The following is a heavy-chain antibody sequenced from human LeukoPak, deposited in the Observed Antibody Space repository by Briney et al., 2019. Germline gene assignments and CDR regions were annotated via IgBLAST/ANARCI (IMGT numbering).Heavy chain of an antibody. V-gene: IGHV4-38-2*02. Sequence: PSETLSLTCTVSGYSISSGYYWGWIRQPPGKGLEWIGSIYHSGSTYYNPSLKSRVTISVDTSKNQFSLKLSSVTAADTAVYYCASSRTYYYDSSGYYYNYWGQGTLVTVSS. J-gene: IGHJ4*02. CDR3: ASSRTYYYDSSGYYYNY. CDR1: GYSISSGYY. CDR2: IYHSGST. D-gene: IGHD3-22*01.